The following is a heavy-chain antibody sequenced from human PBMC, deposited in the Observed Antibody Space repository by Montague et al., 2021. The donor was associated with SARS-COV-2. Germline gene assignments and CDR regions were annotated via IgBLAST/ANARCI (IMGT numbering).Heavy chain of an antibody. Sequence: SETLSLTYTVSGGSISSYYWSRIRQPPGKGLEWIGDIYHSGSTNYNPSLKSRVTISVDTSKNQFSLKLSSVTAADTAVYYCARGSGWMGNVFDIWGQGTMVTVSS. CDR3: ARGSGWMGNVFDI. V-gene: IGHV4-59*01. J-gene: IGHJ3*02. D-gene: IGHD6-19*01. CDR1: GGSISSYY. CDR2: IYHSGST.